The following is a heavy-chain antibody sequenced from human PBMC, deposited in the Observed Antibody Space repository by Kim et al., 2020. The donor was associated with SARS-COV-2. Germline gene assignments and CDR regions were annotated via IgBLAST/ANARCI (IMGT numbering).Heavy chain of an antibody. Sequence: SETLSLTCTVSGGSISSSSYYWGWIRQPPGKGLEWIGSIYYSGSTYYNPSLKSRVTISVDTSKNQFSLKLSSVTAADTAVYYCARHADYYDSSGYADAFDIWGQGTMVTVSS. CDR3: ARHADYYDSSGYADAFDI. CDR1: GGSISSSSYY. D-gene: IGHD3-22*01. CDR2: IYYSGST. V-gene: IGHV4-39*01. J-gene: IGHJ3*02.